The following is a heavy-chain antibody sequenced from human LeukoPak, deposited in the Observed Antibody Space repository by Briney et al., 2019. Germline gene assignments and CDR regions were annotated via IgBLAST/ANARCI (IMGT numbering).Heavy chain of an antibody. V-gene: IGHV4-39*01. CDR1: GGSISSSSYY. J-gene: IGHJ4*02. CDR3: ARHFRRRGSGSLTFDY. CDR2: IYYSGST. D-gene: IGHD3-10*01. Sequence: PSETLSLTCTVSGGSISSSSYYWGWIRQPPGKGLEWIGSIYYSGSTYYNPSLKSRVTISVDTSKNQFSLKLSSVTAADTAVYYCARHFRRRGSGSLTFDYWGQGTLVTVSS.